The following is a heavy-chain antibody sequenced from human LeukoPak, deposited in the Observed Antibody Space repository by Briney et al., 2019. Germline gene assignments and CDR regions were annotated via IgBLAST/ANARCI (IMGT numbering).Heavy chain of an antibody. CDR1: GGSISSYY. D-gene: IGHD3-10*01. J-gene: IGHJ5*02. V-gene: IGHV4-59*01. Sequence: PSETLSLTCTVSGGSISSYYWSWIRQPPGRGLEWIGYIYYSGSTNYKPSLKSRVTISVDTSKNQFSLKLSSVTAADTAVYYCARGGYYGSGNDFRFDPWGQGTLVTVSS. CDR2: IYYSGST. CDR3: ARGGYYGSGNDFRFDP.